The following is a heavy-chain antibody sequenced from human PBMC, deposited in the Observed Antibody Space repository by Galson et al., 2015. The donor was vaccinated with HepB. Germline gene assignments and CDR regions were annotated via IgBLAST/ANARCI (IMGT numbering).Heavy chain of an antibody. Sequence: SLRLSCAASGFTFSSYAMHWVRQAPGKGLEWVAVISYDGSNKYYADSVKGRFTISGDNSKNTLYLQMNSLRAEDTAVYYCARDGAYYDFWSGYLSHWGQGTLVTVSS. CDR2: ISYDGSNK. CDR1: GFTFSSYA. D-gene: IGHD3-3*01. J-gene: IGHJ4*02. V-gene: IGHV3-30-3*01. CDR3: ARDGAYYDFWSGYLSH.